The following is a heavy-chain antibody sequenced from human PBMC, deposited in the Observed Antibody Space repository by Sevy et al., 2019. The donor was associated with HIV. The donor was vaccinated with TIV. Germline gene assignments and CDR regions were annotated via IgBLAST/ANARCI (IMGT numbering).Heavy chain of an antibody. D-gene: IGHD5-18*01. V-gene: IGHV3-21*03. Sequence: GGSLRLSCTAAGFTFSGYTMNWVRQDPGKGLEWISSISSTSSYIEYADSVKGRFTISRDNAKNSLYLQMNSLTAEDTAVYFCVRATYISGSDYFDYWGQGTLVTVSS. J-gene: IGHJ4*02. CDR1: GFTFSGYT. CDR2: ISSTSSYI. CDR3: VRATYISGSDYFDY.